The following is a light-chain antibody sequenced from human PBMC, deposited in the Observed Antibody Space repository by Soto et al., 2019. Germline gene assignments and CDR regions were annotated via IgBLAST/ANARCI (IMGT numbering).Light chain of an antibody. CDR3: QQYCSSPRVT. CDR2: GAS. J-gene: IGKJ1*01. V-gene: IGKV3-20*01. Sequence: EIVLTQSPGTLSLSPGERATLSCRASQSVSSSYLAWYQQKPGQAPRLLIYGASSRATGIPDRFSGSGSGTDFTLTISRLEPEDFAVYYCQQYCSSPRVTFGQGTKVEIK. CDR1: QSVSSSY.